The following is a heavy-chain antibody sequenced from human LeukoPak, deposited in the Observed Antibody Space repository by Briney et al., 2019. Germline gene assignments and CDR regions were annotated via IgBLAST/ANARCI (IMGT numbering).Heavy chain of an antibody. CDR2: ISSDGSNK. D-gene: IGHD3-10*01. CDR1: GFTFSTYG. V-gene: IGHV3-30*03. J-gene: IGHJ4*02. CDR3: ARDLRKGRYFDY. Sequence: PGRSLRLSCAASGFTFSTYGMHWVRQAPGKGLEWVALISSDGSNKDYADSVKGRFTISRDISKNTLYVQMDSLRAEDTAVYYCARDLRKGRYFDYWGQGTLVTVSS.